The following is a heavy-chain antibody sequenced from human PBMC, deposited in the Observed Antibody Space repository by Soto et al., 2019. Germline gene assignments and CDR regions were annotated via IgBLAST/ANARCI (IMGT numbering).Heavy chain of an antibody. J-gene: IGHJ5*02. D-gene: IGHD6-19*01. CDR3: ARDRDSSGWYVGWFDP. V-gene: IGHV1-3*01. CDR1: GYTFTSYA. CDR2: INAGNGNT. Sequence: ASVKVSCKASGYTFTSYAMHWVRQAPGQRLEWMGWINAGNGNTKYSQKFQGRVTITRDTSASTAYMELSSLRSEDTAVYYCARDRDSSGWYVGWFDPWGQGTLVTVSS.